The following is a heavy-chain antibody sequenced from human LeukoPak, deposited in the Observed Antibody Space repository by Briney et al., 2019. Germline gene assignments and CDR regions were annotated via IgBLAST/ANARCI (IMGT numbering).Heavy chain of an antibody. CDR3: ARVYSLGQFDY. D-gene: IGHD2-8*01. CDR1: GGSISSSSYY. V-gene: IGHV4-39*07. J-gene: IGHJ4*02. Sequence: SETLSLTCTVSGGSISSSSYYWGWLRQPPGKGLEWIGSIYYSGSTYYNPSLKSRVTISVDTSKNQFSLKLSSVTAADTAVYYCARVYSLGQFDYWGQGTLVTVSS. CDR2: IYYSGST.